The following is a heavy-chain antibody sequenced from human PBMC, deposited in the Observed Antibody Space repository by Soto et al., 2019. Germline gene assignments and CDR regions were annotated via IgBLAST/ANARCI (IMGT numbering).Heavy chain of an antibody. V-gene: IGHV3-48*01. CDR2: IRSSPSAI. CDR3: ARDTASAFDS. J-gene: IGHJ4*02. CDR1: GFTFSSFS. Sequence: EVQLMESGGGLVQPGGSLRLSCVASGFTFSSFSMNWVRQAPGKGLVWVSYIRSSPSAISYADSVKGRFTISRDNAKNSLYLQLNRLRAEDTAVYYCARDTASAFDSWGQGTLVSVSS.